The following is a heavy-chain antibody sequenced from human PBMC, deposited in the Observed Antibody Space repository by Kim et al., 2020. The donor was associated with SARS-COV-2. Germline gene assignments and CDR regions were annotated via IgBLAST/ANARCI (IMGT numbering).Heavy chain of an antibody. D-gene: IGHD1-20*01. V-gene: IGHV3-9*01. Sequence: SGSRGYADSVKGRFTISRDNAKNSLYLQMNSLRVEDTALYYCAKDYNMDVWGQGTTVTVSS. CDR2: SGSR. CDR3: AKDYNMDV. J-gene: IGHJ6*02.